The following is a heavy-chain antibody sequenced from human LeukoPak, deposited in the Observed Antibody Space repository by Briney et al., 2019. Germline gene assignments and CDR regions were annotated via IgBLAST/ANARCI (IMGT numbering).Heavy chain of an antibody. Sequence: GGSLRLSCAASGFTFSDAWMSWVRQAPGKGLEWVGRIKSKTDGGTTDYAAPVKGRFTISRDDSKNTLYLQMNSLKTEDTAVCYCTTSDHYYDSSGYWRYFDYWGQGTLVTVSS. CDR3: TTSDHYYDSSGYWRYFDY. D-gene: IGHD3-22*01. V-gene: IGHV3-15*01. J-gene: IGHJ4*02. CDR2: IKSKTDGGTT. CDR1: GFTFSDAW.